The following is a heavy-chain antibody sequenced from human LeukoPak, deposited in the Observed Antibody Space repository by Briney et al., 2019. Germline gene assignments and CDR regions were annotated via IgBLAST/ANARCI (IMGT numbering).Heavy chain of an antibody. CDR3: ARGGSSGWYGDFDY. CDR2: ISGSGGST. Sequence: GGSLRLSCAASGFTFSSYAMSWVRQAPGKGLEWVSAISGSGGSTYYADSVKGRFTISRDNSKNTLYLQMNSLRAEDTAVYYCARGGSSGWYGDFDYWGQGTLVTVSS. J-gene: IGHJ4*02. CDR1: GFTFSSYA. D-gene: IGHD6-19*01. V-gene: IGHV3-23*01.